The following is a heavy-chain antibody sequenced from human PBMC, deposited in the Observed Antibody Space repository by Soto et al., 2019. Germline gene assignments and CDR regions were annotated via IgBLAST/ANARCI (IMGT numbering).Heavy chain of an antibody. CDR2: TIPIIGTT. CDR1: GDTLSTHG. V-gene: IGHV1-69*01. Sequence: QVQLVQSGAEVKKPGSSVKVSCKASGDTLSTHGISWVRQAPGQGLEWMGGTIPIIGTTDYAEKFQGRGTITADESPTTSYMELSSLRPGDTAVYYCAAGDSSDTGDHWGQGTLVTVSS. D-gene: IGHD5-18*01. CDR3: AAGDSSDTGDH. J-gene: IGHJ4*02.